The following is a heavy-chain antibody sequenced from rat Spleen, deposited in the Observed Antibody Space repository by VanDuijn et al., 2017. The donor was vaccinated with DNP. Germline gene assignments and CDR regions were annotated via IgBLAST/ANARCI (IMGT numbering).Heavy chain of an antibody. Sequence: EVQLVESGGGLVQPGRSLKLSCAASGFTFSDYYMAWVRQAPTKGLEWVAYISYDGGSTYYGDSVKGRFTISRDNAKSTLYLQMNSLRSEDMATYYCARRGYGYPFFDYWGQGVMVTVSS. CDR2: ISYDGGST. V-gene: IGHV5-22*01. J-gene: IGHJ2*01. D-gene: IGHD1-7*01. CDR3: ARRGYGYPFFDY. CDR1: GFTFSDYY.